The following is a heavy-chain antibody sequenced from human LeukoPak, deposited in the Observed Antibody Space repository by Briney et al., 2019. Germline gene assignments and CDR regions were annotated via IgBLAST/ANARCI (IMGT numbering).Heavy chain of an antibody. V-gene: IGHV4-39*07. CDR3: ARDRVGQQLVGRKNNYYYMDV. CDR2: IHYSGTT. J-gene: IGHJ6*03. D-gene: IGHD6-13*01. CDR1: AGSILSSSYY. Sequence: PSETLSLTCTVSAGSILSSSYYWGWIRQPPGKGLEWIGSIHYSGTTSYNPSLKSRVTISVDTSKNQFSLKLRSVTAADTAVYYCARDRVGQQLVGRKNNYYYMDVWGKGTTVTISS.